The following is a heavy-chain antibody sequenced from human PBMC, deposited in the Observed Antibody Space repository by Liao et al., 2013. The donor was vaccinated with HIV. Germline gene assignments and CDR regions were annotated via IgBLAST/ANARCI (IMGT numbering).Heavy chain of an antibody. D-gene: IGHD5-12*01. V-gene: IGHV4-34*01. CDR1: GGSFSGYY. CDR2: INHSGST. CDR3: ARGPRSLVATTYYMDV. Sequence: QVRLQQWGAGLLKPSETLSLTCAVYGGSFSGYYWSWIRQPPGKGLEWIGEINHSGSTNYNPSLKSRVTISVDTSKNQFSLKLSSVTAADTAVYYCARGPRSLVATTYYMDVWGKGTTVTVSS. J-gene: IGHJ6*03.